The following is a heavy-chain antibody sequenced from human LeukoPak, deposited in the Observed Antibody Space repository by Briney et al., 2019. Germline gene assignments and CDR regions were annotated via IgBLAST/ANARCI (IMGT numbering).Heavy chain of an antibody. CDR2: ISGYDGSR. V-gene: IGHV1-18*01. J-gene: IGHJ2*01. CDR3: AIDTWDRDTSAHFNL. Sequence: GASVKVSCKASGYRFSNFGISWVRQAPGQGLDWMGWISGYDGSRAYAQKFRDRVLLSTDSSANTAYLILTSLTSDDSAIYYCAIDTWDRDTSAHFNLWGRGTLVTVSS. CDR1: GYRFSNFG. D-gene: IGHD1-26*01.